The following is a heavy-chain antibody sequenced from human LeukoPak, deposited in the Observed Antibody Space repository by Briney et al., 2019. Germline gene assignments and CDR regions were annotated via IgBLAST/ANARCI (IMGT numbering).Heavy chain of an antibody. CDR1: GGSISSYY. D-gene: IGHD5-18*01. Sequence: KPSETLSLTCTVSGGSISSYYWSWIRLPPGKGLEWIGYIYYTGATCHNPSLKSRVTISLDTSKNQFSLKLSSVTAADAAVYYCARAGYSYGTGYYFDYWGQGALVTVSS. V-gene: IGHV4-59*01. CDR3: ARAGYSYGTGYYFDY. CDR2: IYYTGAT. J-gene: IGHJ4*02.